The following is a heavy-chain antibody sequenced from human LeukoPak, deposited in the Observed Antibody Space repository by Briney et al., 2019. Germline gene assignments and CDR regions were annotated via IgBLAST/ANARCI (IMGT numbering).Heavy chain of an antibody. CDR2: ISGYNGNT. J-gene: IGHJ4*02. Sequence: GASVKVSCKASGYTFTSYGNSWVRQAPGQGLEWMGWISGYNGNTNYAQKLQGRVTMTTDTSTSTAYMELRSRSSDDTAVYYCARDLSCNYGLSTWGYWGQGTLVTVSS. D-gene: IGHD4-11*01. CDR3: ARDLSCNYGLSTWGY. CDR1: GYTFTSYG. V-gene: IGHV1-18*01.